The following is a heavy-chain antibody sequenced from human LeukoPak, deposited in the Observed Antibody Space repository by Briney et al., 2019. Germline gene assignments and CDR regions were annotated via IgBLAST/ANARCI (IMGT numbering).Heavy chain of an antibody. CDR2: INTDGSIT. CDR1: GFTFSDYW. V-gene: IGHV3-74*01. CDR3: AKSLMYSSGWYYYYGMDV. Sequence: GGSLRLSCAASGFTFSDYWIHWVRQAPGKGLVWVSRINTDGSITNYADSVKGRFSISRDNAKNTLYLQMSSLRAEDTAVYYCAKSLMYSSGWYYYYGMDVWGQGTTVTVSS. D-gene: IGHD6-19*01. J-gene: IGHJ6*02.